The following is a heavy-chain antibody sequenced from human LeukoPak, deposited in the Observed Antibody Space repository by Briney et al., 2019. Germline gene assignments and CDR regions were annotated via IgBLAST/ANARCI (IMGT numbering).Heavy chain of an antibody. V-gene: IGHV3-23*01. J-gene: IGHJ4*02. CDR2: FSGSSSNT. Sequence: GGSLRLSCAASGFTFSSYAMGWVRQAPGKGLEWVSTFSGSSSNTYYADSVKGRFTISRDNSKNTVYLQINSLRAEDTAVYYCAKALYGDYGRFDYWGQGTLVTVSS. CDR1: GFTFSSYA. CDR3: AKALYGDYGRFDY. D-gene: IGHD4-17*01.